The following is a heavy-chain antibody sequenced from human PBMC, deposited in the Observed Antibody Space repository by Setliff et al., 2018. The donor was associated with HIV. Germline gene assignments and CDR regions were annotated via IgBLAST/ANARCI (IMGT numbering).Heavy chain of an antibody. D-gene: IGHD4-17*01. CDR3: ASSLNGDSEPWYFGL. V-gene: IGHV4-59*01. Sequence: KTSETLSLTCTVSGVSISSYFWSWIRQPPGKGLEWIGYIYYSGSTSGSTNYNPSLKSRVTISLDTSKNQFSLNPSSVTAADTAVYYCASSLNGDSEPWYFGLWGRGTLVTVSS. CDR2: IYYSGSTSGST. J-gene: IGHJ2*01. CDR1: GVSISSYF.